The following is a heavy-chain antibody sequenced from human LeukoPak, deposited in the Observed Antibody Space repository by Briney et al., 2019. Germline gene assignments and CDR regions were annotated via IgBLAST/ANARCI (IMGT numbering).Heavy chain of an antibody. Sequence: AGSLTLSCTASGFTFNSHGIHWVRQAPAKGLEWVALISYEGSNIKYEDSVKGRFTVSRDNSKNTLYLQMNSLRAEDTALYYCAKRGFCSGGSCYSFHFDYWGQGTLVTVSS. J-gene: IGHJ4*02. CDR1: GFTFNSHG. V-gene: IGHV3-30*18. CDR3: AKRGFCSGGSCYSFHFDY. CDR2: ISYEGSNI. D-gene: IGHD2-15*01.